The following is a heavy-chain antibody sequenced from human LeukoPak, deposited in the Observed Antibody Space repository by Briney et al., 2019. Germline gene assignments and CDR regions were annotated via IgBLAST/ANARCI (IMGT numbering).Heavy chain of an antibody. V-gene: IGHV3-20*04. J-gene: IGHJ4*02. Sequence: PGGSLRLSCAASGFTFDDYGMSWVRQAPGKGLEWISGVNWNGGSTGYADSVKGRFTISRDNSKNTLYLQMNSLRAEDTAVYYCAKGGPHYGSGSYYAFDYWGQGTLVTVSS. CDR2: VNWNGGST. D-gene: IGHD3-10*01. CDR1: GFTFDDYG. CDR3: AKGGPHYGSGSYYAFDY.